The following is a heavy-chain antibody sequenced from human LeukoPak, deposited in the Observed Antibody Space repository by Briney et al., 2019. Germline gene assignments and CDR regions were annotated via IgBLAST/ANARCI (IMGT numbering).Heavy chain of an antibody. V-gene: IGHV3-33*01. Sequence: PGGSLRLSCAASGFTFSSYGMHWVRQAPGKGLEWVAVIWYDGSNKYYADCVKGRFTISRDNSKNTLYLQMNSLRAEDTAVYYCARGTDYRIGQWLVDYWGQGTLVTVSS. CDR2: IWYDGSNK. J-gene: IGHJ4*02. D-gene: IGHD6-19*01. CDR1: GFTFSSYG. CDR3: ARGTDYRIGQWLVDY.